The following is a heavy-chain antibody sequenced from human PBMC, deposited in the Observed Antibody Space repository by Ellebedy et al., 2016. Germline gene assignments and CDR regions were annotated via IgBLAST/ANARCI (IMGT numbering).Heavy chain of an antibody. Sequence: SETLSLTXTVSGGFISGSSYYWGWIRQPPGKGLESIGSVYYSGSTYYNPSLKSRVTISVDTSKNQFSLKLSSVTAADTAVYYCASLDILTDSPGFDPWGQGTLVTVSS. CDR3: ASLDILTDSPGFDP. V-gene: IGHV4-39*07. J-gene: IGHJ5*02. D-gene: IGHD3-9*01. CDR2: VYYSGST. CDR1: GGFISGSSYY.